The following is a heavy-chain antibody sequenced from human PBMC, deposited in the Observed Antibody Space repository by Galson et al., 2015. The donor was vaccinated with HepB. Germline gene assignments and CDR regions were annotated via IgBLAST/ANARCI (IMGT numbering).Heavy chain of an antibody. CDR1: GFTFSSYS. CDR2: ISGSGGST. CDR3: AKAPPYSSGWYYFDY. Sequence: SLRLSCAASGFTFSSYSMNWVRQAPGKGLEWVSAISGSGGSTYYADSVKGRFTISRDNSKNTLYLQMNSLRAEDTAVYYCAKAPPYSSGWYYFDYWGQGTLVTVSS. J-gene: IGHJ4*02. V-gene: IGHV3-23*01. D-gene: IGHD6-19*01.